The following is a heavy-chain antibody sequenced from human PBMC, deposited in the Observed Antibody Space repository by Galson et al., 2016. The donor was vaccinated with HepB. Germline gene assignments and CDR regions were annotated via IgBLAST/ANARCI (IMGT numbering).Heavy chain of an antibody. CDR3: ATHRTGPTGFPFDN. Sequence: SETLSLTCTVSGGSISSGAYHWGWIRQPPGKGLEWIGSISNRGSTPYNPSLTSRITISIDTSKNQFSLNLRSVTAADTAVYYCATHRTGPTGFPFDNWGQGTLVTVSS. CDR2: ISNRGST. J-gene: IGHJ4*02. D-gene: IGHD2-8*02. V-gene: IGHV4-39*01. CDR1: GGSISSGAYH.